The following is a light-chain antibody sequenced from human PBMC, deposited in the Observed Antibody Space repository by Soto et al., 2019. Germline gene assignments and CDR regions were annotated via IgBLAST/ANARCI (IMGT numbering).Light chain of an antibody. J-gene: IGLJ2*01. V-gene: IGLV2-14*01. CDR1: NNDVGGHMY. Sequence: QSALTQPASVSGSPGQSITISCTGTNNDVGGHMYVSWYQHQAGKVPKLIIYEIDNRPAGVSDRFSGSKSGNTASLTISGLQAEDEAAYYCSAYRRGIIVFGGGTKLTVL. CDR2: EID. CDR3: SAYRRGIIV.